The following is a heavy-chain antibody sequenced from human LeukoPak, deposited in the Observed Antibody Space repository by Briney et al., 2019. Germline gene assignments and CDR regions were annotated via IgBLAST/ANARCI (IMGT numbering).Heavy chain of an antibody. Sequence: GGSLRLSCTASGFTFGDYAMSWSRQAPGKGMEWVGFIRSKAYGRITEYAAAVKGRLTISRDDSKSIAYLQMNSLKTEDTAVYYCTREYPVDYYDSSGYYLYYFDYWGQGTLVTVSS. D-gene: IGHD3-22*01. CDR1: GFTFGDYA. CDR3: TREYPVDYYDSSGYYLYYFDY. CDR2: IRSKAYGRIT. J-gene: IGHJ4*02. V-gene: IGHV3-49*03.